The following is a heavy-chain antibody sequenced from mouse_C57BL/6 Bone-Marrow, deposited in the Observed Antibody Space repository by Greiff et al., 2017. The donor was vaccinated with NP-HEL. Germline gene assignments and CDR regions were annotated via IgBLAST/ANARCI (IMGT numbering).Heavy chain of an antibody. Sequence: VQLQQSGPELVKPGASVKISCKASGYSFTGYYMHWVKQSHGNILDWIGYIYPYNGVSSYNQKFKGNATLPVDKSSSTAYMEHCCLTSEDSAVDYCARGGYNSKRYFDVWGTGTTVTVSS. D-gene: IGHD2-5*01. CDR2: IYPYNGVS. V-gene: IGHV1-31*01. CDR3: ARGGYNSKRYFDV. CDR1: GYSFTGYY. J-gene: IGHJ1*03.